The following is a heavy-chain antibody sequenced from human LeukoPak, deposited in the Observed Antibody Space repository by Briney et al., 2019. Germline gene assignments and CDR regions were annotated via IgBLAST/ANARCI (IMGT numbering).Heavy chain of an antibody. CDR3: ARRLRSQERSSGPMDV. J-gene: IGHJ6*03. CDR2: IYYSGST. CDR1: GGSISSYY. D-gene: IGHD3-10*01. Sequence: SETLSLTCTVSGGSISSYYWSWIRQPPGKGLEWIGCIYYSGSTNYNPSLKSRVTISVDTSKNQFSLKLSSVTAADTAVYYCARRLRSQERSSGPMDVWGKGTTVTISS. V-gene: IGHV4-59*01.